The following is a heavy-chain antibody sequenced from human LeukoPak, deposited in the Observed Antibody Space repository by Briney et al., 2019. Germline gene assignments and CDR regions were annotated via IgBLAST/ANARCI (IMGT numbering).Heavy chain of an antibody. D-gene: IGHD6-13*01. CDR1: GFTFSDSF. CDR2: SRNKADSYTS. Sequence: GGSLRLSCAASGFTFSDSFMSWVRQAPGKGLEWVGHSRNKADSYTSQYSASVEGIFTISRDESKNSLFLQISSLETEDTAVYYCSTSIWYRLPYWGQGSLVTVSS. V-gene: IGHV3-72*01. J-gene: IGHJ4*02. CDR3: STSIWYRLPY.